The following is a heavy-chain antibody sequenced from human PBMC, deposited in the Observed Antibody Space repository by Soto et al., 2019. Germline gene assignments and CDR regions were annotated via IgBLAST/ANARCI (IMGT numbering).Heavy chain of an antibody. Sequence: GGSLRLSCAASGFTFSDYYMTWIRQAPGKGLEWVSYISSSGSGIYYPDSMKGRFTISRDNAKKSLYLQMSSLRAEDTDVYYCARAYSDAFDISGQGPIVTV. CDR3: ARAYSDAFDI. J-gene: IGHJ3*02. V-gene: IGHV3-11*01. CDR2: ISSSGSGI. CDR1: GFTFSDYY. D-gene: IGHD2-15*01.